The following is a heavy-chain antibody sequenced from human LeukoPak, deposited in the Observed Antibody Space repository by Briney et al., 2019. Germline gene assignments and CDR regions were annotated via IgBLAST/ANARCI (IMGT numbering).Heavy chain of an antibody. D-gene: IGHD6-13*01. J-gene: IGHJ6*02. V-gene: IGHV4-34*01. CDR2: INRSGNT. CDR3: ARVSQQLVNGYYFYAMDV. Sequence: SWIRXXXGXGLEWIGEINRSGNTNYSPSLKSRVTISEDTSKKQFSLKLTSVTAADTAVYYCARVSQQLVNGYYFYAMDVWGQGTTVTVSS.